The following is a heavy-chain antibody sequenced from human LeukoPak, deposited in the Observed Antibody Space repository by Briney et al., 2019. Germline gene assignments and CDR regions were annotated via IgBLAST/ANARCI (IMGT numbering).Heavy chain of an antibody. J-gene: IGHJ4*02. V-gene: IGHV3-9*01. Sequence: GGSLRLSCAASGFTFDDYAMHRVRQAPGKGLEWVSGISWNSGSIGYADSVKGRFTISRDNAKNSLYLQMNSLRAEDTALYYCAKVGYSGSYYMGHLDYWGQGTLVTVSS. CDR2: ISWNSGSI. D-gene: IGHD1-26*01. CDR3: AKVGYSGSYYMGHLDY. CDR1: GFTFDDYA.